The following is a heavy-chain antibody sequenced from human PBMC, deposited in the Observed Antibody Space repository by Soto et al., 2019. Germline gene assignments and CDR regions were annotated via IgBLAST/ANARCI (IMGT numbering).Heavy chain of an antibody. CDR2: ISYDGSNK. Sequence: QVQLVESGGGVVQPGRSLRLSCAASGFTFSSYGMHWVRQAPGKGLEWVAVISYDGSNKYYADSVKGRFTISRDNSKNTLYLQVNSLRAEDTAVYYCANCVGSLSRLAYWGQGTLVTVSS. D-gene: IGHD6-6*01. J-gene: IGHJ4*02. CDR3: ANCVGSLSRLAY. CDR1: GFTFSSYG. V-gene: IGHV3-30*18.